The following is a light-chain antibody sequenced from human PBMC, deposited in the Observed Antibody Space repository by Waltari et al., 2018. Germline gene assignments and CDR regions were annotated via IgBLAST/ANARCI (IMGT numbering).Light chain of an antibody. Sequence: EIVMTQSPATLSVSPGERAILSCRASQSISNKLAWYQHKPGQAPRLRIYDASPRATGIPATFSGSGSGTEFTLTISSLQSEDFVVYYCQQYNSWPYTFGQGTKLEIK. J-gene: IGKJ2*01. CDR3: QQYNSWPYT. CDR2: DAS. V-gene: IGKV3-15*01. CDR1: QSISNK.